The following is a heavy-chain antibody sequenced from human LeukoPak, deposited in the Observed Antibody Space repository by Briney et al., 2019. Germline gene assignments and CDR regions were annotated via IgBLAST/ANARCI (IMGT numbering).Heavy chain of an antibody. D-gene: IGHD2-2*01. J-gene: IGHJ4*02. CDR2: ISSSSSYI. V-gene: IGHV3-21*01. CDR1: RFTFSSYS. CDR3: ARALGYCSSTSCYWEAGFDY. Sequence: PGGSLRLSCAASRFTFSSYSMNWVRQAPGKGLEWVSSISSSSSYIYYADSVKGRFTISRDNAKNSLYLQMNSLRAEDTAVYYCARALGYCSSTSCYWEAGFDYWGQGTLVTVSS.